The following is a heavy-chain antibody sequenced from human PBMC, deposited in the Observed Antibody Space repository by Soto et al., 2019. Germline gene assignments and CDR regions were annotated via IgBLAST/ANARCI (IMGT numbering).Heavy chain of an antibody. D-gene: IGHD3-9*01. Sequence: SESLSLTCTVSGGSVSSSSYYWGWFRQPPGKGLEWIGSVYYSGSTYYNPSLESRVTISVDKSKNQFSLKLMSLSAADTAVYYCGRLEGLATISYYFDYWGQGALVTVSS. CDR1: GGSVSSSSYY. V-gene: IGHV4-39*01. J-gene: IGHJ4*02. CDR2: VYYSGST. CDR3: GRLEGLATISYYFDY.